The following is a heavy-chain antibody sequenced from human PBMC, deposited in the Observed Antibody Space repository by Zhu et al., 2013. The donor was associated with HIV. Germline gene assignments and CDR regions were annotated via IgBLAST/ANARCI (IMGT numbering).Heavy chain of an antibody. CDR1: GYTFTSYY. D-gene: IGHD3-9*01. CDR2: MNPKNGGT. J-gene: IGHJ6*03. V-gene: IGHV1-2*02. Sequence: QVHLVQSGAEVKKPGASVKVSCKASGYTFTSYYMHWVRQAPGKGIEWMGWMNPKNGGTKMAQTFQGRVIMTRDTSVNTVYMELRSLTSDDTAVYYCARDPSTRYYTDVWGKGTTVIVSS. CDR3: ARDPSTRYYTDV.